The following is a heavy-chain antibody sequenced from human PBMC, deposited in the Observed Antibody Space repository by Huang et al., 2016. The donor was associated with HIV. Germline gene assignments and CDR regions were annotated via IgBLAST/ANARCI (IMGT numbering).Heavy chain of an antibody. CDR3: ARVQQSSGWYGGDLDY. V-gene: IGHV3-53*01. CDR2: IYAGGST. J-gene: IGHJ4*02. D-gene: IGHD6-19*01. Sequence: EVQLVESGGGLIQPGGSLRLSCAASGFSVNTNYMTWVRQAPGKGLEWVSVIYAGGSTYYAASVKGRFTISRDNSKNTGFLQMSSLRAEDTAVYYCARVQQSSGWYGGDLDYWGQGTLVTISS. CDR1: GFSVNTNY.